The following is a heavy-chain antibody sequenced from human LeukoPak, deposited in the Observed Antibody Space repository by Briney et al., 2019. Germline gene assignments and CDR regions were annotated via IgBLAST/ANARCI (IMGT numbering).Heavy chain of an antibody. CDR1: GYTFTSYD. D-gene: IGHD6-13*01. J-gene: IGHJ4*02. Sequence: ASVKVSCKASGYTFTSYDINWARQATGQGLEWMGWMNPNSGNTGYAQKFQGRVTMTRNASISTAYMELSSLRSEDTAVYYCARGGYSSSPFFYWGQGTLVTVSS. V-gene: IGHV1-8*01. CDR3: ARGGYSSSPFFY. CDR2: MNPNSGNT.